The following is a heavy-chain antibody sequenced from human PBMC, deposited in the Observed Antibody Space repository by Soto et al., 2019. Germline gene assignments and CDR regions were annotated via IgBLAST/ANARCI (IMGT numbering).Heavy chain of an antibody. CDR1: GGSISSGGYY. D-gene: IGHD6-6*01. CDR3: ARALRDSSYYIDY. Sequence: PSETLSLTCTVSGGSISSGGYYWSWIRQHPGKGLEWIGYIYYSGSTYYNPSLKSRVTISVDTSKNQFSLKLSSVTAADTAVYYCARALRDSSYYIDYWGQGTLVTVSS. CDR2: IYYSGST. V-gene: IGHV4-31*03. J-gene: IGHJ4*02.